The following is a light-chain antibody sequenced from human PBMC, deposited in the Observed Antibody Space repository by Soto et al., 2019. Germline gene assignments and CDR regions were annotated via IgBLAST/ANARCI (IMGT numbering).Light chain of an antibody. V-gene: IGLV3-21*04. CDR1: NIEDNR. Sequence: SYELTQPPSVSLAPGETARITCGGNNIEDNRVHWYQQKPGQAPVQVINYDRDRPSAIPERFSGSNSGNTATLTISRVEDGDEADYYCQVWDSSSVPSVVFGGGTQLTVL. J-gene: IGLJ2*01. CDR2: YDR. CDR3: QVWDSSSVPSVV.